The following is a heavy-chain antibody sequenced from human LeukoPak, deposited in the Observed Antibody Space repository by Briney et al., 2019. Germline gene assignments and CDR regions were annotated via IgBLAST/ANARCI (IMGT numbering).Heavy chain of an antibody. CDR2: INAGNGNT. CDR1: GCTFTSYA. J-gene: IGHJ5*02. Sequence: ASVKVSCKASGCTFTSYAMHWVRQAPGQRLEWMGWINAGNGNTKYSQKFQGRVTITRDTSASTAYMELSSLRSEDTAVHYCARDRAVAGTRWFDPWGQGTLVTVSS. D-gene: IGHD6-19*01. V-gene: IGHV1-3*01. CDR3: ARDRAVAGTRWFDP.